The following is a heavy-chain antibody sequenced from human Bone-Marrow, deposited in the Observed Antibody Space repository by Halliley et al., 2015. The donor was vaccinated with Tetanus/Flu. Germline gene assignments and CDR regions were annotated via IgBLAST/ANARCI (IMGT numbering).Heavy chain of an antibody. J-gene: IGHJ4*02. V-gene: IGHV3-23*01. CDR3: ASSGWSDMSPFDH. Sequence: GGVSCITGSGREKFYADSVKGRFPISRDNSRNTLFLQLSALRAEDTATYYCASSGWSDMSPFDHWGQGILVSVSS. D-gene: IGHD6-19*01. CDR2: ITGSGREK.